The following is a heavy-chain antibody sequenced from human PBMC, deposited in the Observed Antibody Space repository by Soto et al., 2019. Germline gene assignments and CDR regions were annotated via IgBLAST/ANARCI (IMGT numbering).Heavy chain of an antibody. CDR2: IIPIFGTA. D-gene: IGHD2-8*01. J-gene: IGHJ4*02. CDR1: GGTFSSYA. Sequence: ASVKVSCKASGGTFSSYAISWVRQAPGQGLEWMGGIIPIFGTANYAQKFQGRVTITADESTSTAYMELSSLRSEDTAVYYCARALYCTNGVCPFDYWGQGTLVTVSS. CDR3: ARALYCTNGVCPFDY. V-gene: IGHV1-69*13.